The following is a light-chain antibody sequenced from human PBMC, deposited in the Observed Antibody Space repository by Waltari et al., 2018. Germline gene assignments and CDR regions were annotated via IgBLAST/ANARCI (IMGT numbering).Light chain of an antibody. J-gene: IGKJ1*01. CDR3: QHYDDLRWT. Sequence: DIQLTQSPSSLSASVGDRVTITCQASQDIDNNLNWFQHKPGRAPQLLIFDASNLEMWVPSRFSGSGSVTHFSFTVTSLQPEDFATYYCQHYDDLRWTFGQGTKVDI. V-gene: IGKV1-33*01. CDR2: DAS. CDR1: QDIDNN.